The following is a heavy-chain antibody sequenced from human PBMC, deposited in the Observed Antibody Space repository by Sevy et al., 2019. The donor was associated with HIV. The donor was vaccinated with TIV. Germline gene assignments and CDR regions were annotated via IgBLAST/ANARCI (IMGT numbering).Heavy chain of an antibody. J-gene: IGHJ6*02. CDR2: ISSSSTI. Sequence: GGSLRLSCAASGFTFSSYSMNWVRQAPGKGLEWVSYISSSSTIYYADSVKGRFTISRDNAKNSLYLQMNSLRDEDTAVYYCARDRSTVTIEGYYYGMDVWGQWTTVTVSS. V-gene: IGHV3-48*02. CDR3: ARDRSTVTIEGYYYGMDV. D-gene: IGHD4-17*01. CDR1: GFTFSSYS.